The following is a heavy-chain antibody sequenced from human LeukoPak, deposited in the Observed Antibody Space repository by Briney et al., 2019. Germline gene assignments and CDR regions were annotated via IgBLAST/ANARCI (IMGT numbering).Heavy chain of an antibody. D-gene: IGHD6-19*01. CDR3: ARDRQWLVDH. V-gene: IGHV4-4*07. CDR1: GDSISTYY. CDR2: VYVTGST. J-gene: IGHJ5*02. Sequence: SETLSLTCTVPGDSISTYYWSWIRQPAGKGLEWIGRVYVTGSTNLNPALQSRVTMSVDMSKNQFSLKLTSVTAADTAVYYCARDRQWLVDHWGQGTLVTVSS.